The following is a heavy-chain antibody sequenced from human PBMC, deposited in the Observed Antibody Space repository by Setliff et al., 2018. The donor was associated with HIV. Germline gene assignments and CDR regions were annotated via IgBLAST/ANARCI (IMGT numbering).Heavy chain of an antibody. CDR2: VDPEDDKT. V-gene: IGHV1-69-2*01. D-gene: IGHD2-15*01. CDR3: AKTLPTLYPPHDYYFAMDV. J-gene: IGHJ6*02. CDR1: SDYY. Sequence: SDYYMHWVQQAPGKGLEWMGRVDPEDDKTIYAEKFQGRVTMTTATSSDTAYMELSSLRSEDTAVYYCAKTLPTLYPPHDYYFAMDVWGQGTTVTVSS.